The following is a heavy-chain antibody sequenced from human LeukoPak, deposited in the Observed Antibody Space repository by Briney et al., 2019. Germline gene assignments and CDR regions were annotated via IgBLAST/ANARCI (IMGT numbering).Heavy chain of an antibody. CDR2: ISWNSGSI. J-gene: IGHJ4*02. Sequence: GGSLRLSCAASGFTFDDYAMHWVRQAPGKGLEWVSGISWNSGSIGYADSVKGRFTISRDNAKNSLYLQMNSLRAEDTALYYCARGDSSGYQNHLYFDYWGQGTLVTVSS. CDR3: ARGDSSGYQNHLYFDY. CDR1: GFTFDDYA. D-gene: IGHD3-22*01. V-gene: IGHV3-9*01.